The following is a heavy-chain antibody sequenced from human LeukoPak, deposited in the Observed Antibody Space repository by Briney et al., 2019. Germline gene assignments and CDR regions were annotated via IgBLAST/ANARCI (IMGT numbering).Heavy chain of an antibody. CDR3: ARLDLTISSSGWFDP. CDR1: GGSMSSGGHS. CDR2: IYPSGNT. D-gene: IGHD6-13*01. Sequence: SQTLSLTCAVSGGSMSSGGHSWSWIRQPPGKGLEWIGYIYPSGNTYYNPSLKSRVTMSVDRSKNQFSLELSSVSAADTAVYYCARLDLTISSSGWFDPWGQGTLVTVSS. V-gene: IGHV4-30-2*01. J-gene: IGHJ5*02.